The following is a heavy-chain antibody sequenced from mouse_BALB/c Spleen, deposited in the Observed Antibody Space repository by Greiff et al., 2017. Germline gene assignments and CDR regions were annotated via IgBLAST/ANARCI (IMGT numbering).Heavy chain of an antibody. Sequence: LVKTGASVKISCKASGYSFTGYYMHWVKQSHGKSLEWIGYISCYNGATSYNQKFKGKATLTVDTSSSTAYMQFNSLTSEDSAVYYCAREHGSSSRYYAMDYWGQGTSVTVSS. J-gene: IGHJ4*01. V-gene: IGHV1S34*01. CDR1: GYSFTGYY. CDR3: AREHGSSSRYYAMDY. D-gene: IGHD1-1*01. CDR2: ISCYNGAT.